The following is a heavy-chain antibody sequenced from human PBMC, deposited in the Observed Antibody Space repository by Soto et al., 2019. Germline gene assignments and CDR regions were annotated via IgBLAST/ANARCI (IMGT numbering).Heavy chain of an antibody. J-gene: IGHJ4*02. CDR3: ARSYSSGWYPLDY. CDR1: GFAFSSYS. V-gene: IGHV3-48*01. CDR2: ISSSSSTI. Sequence: PGGSLRLSCAASGFAFSSYSMNWVRQAPGKGLEWVSYISSSSSTIYYADSVKGRFTISRDNAKNSLYLQMNSLRAEDTAVYYCARSYSSGWYPLDYWGQGTLVTVSS. D-gene: IGHD6-19*01.